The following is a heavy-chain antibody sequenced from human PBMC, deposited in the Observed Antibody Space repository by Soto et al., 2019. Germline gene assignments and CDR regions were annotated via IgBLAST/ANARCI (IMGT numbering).Heavy chain of an antibody. J-gene: IGHJ5*01. CDR1: GVTFSTYA. D-gene: IGHD2-15*01. CDR2: IGDSEGETT. CDR3: AKGYCGGGRCYDLDNWFDS. V-gene: IGHV3-23*01. Sequence: EVQLLESGGGLVQPGGSLRLSCAASGVTFSTYAMTWVRQAPGKGPEWVSRIGDSEGETTHYADSVKGRFTIYTDNAKNTLYLQMNSLRVEATAIYYCAKGYCGGGRCYDLDNWFDSWGQGTRVTVSS.